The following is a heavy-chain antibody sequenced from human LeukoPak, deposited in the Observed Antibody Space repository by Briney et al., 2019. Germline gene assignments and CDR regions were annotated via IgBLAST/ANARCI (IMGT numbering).Heavy chain of an antibody. J-gene: IGHJ4*02. CDR1: GFTFSSYA. Sequence: GGSLRLSCAASGFTFSSYATHWVRQAPGKGLEWVSIIYSGGRTHYAASVKDRFTISRDNSKNTLYLQMNSLRAEDTAVYYCARSLSSSWYEFDYWGQGTLVTVSS. V-gene: IGHV3-66*01. CDR2: IYSGGRT. D-gene: IGHD6-13*01. CDR3: ARSLSSSWYEFDY.